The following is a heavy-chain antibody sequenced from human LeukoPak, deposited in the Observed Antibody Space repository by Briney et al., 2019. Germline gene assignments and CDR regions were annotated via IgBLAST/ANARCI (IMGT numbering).Heavy chain of an antibody. J-gene: IGHJ3*02. CDR1: GGSISSSSYY. Sequence: PSETLSLTCTVSGGSISSSSYYWGWIRQPPGKGLEWIGNIYYSGSTDYNPSLKSRLTISVDTSKNQFSLKLSSVTAADTAVYYCASLIVGATTRDAFDIWGQGTMVTVSS. V-gene: IGHV4-39*01. D-gene: IGHD1-26*01. CDR2: IYYSGST. CDR3: ASLIVGATTRDAFDI.